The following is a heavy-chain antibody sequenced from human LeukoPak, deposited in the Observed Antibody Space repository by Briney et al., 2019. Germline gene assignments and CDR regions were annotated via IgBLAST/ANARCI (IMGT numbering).Heavy chain of an antibody. CDR1: GGTFSDHG. CDR3: ARDDISTDGTAHCFDP. Sequence: SVKVSCKASGGTFSDHGFSWVRQAPGQGLEWMGGIIPFFGTVHYAQTFEGRVTISADESTSTVYLALNSLTAEDTAVYYCARDDISTDGTAHCFDPWGQGTLVIVSS. D-gene: IGHD5-24*01. J-gene: IGHJ5*02. CDR2: IIPFFGTV. V-gene: IGHV1-69*13.